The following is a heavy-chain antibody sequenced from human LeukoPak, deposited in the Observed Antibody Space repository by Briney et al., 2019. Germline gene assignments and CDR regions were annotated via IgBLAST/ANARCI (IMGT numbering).Heavy chain of an antibody. CDR3: ANYYDSSVYYYPFDY. CDR1: KFNFSMYS. V-gene: IGHV3-23*01. Sequence: PGGSLRLSCSASKFNFSMYSMSWVRQSPGKGLEWVSAISGSGGSTYYADSVKGRFTISRDNSKNTLYLQMNSLRAEDTAVYYCANYYDSSVYYYPFDYWGQGTLVTVSS. CDR2: ISGSGGST. D-gene: IGHD3-22*01. J-gene: IGHJ4*02.